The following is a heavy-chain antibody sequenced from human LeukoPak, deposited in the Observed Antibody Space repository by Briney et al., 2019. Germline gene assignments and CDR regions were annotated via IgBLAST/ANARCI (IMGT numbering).Heavy chain of an antibody. D-gene: IGHD1-7*01. J-gene: IGHJ4*02. CDR3: ARRPGGTTSLAYFDY. Sequence: GESLKISCKGSGYSFTSYWIGCVRQMPGKGLEWMGIIYPGDSDTRYSPSFQGQVTTSADKSISTAYLYWSSLKASDTAMYYCARRPGGTTSLAYFDYWGQGTLVTVSS. CDR1: GYSFTSYW. CDR2: IYPGDSDT. V-gene: IGHV5-51*01.